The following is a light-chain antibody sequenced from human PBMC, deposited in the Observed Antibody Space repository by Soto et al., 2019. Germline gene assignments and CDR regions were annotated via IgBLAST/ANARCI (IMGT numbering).Light chain of an antibody. V-gene: IGLV1-44*01. Sequence: QSVVTQPPSASGTPGQRVTISCSGSSSNIGTNAVNWCQQLPGTAPRLLIYSNDQPPPGVPDRFSGSKSGTSASLGISGLQSEDEADYFCAVWDDSLNGWVFGGGTKLTAL. J-gene: IGLJ3*02. CDR2: SND. CDR3: AVWDDSLNGWV. CDR1: SSNIGTNA.